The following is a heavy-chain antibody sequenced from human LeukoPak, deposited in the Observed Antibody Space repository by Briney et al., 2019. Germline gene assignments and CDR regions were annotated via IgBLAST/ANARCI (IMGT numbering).Heavy chain of an antibody. J-gene: IGHJ4*02. V-gene: IGHV3-7*01. CDR1: GFTFSSYW. CDR2: IKQDGSEK. CDR3: ARVGRDGYNSDY. Sequence: PGGSLRLSCAASGFTFSSYWVSWVRQAPGKGLEWVANIKQDGSEKYYVDSVKGRFTISRDNTKNSLDLQMNSLRAEDTAVYYCARVGRDGYNSDYWGQGTLVTVSS. D-gene: IGHD5-12*01.